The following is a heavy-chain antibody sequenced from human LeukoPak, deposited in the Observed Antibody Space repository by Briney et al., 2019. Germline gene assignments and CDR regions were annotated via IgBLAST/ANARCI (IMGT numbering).Heavy chain of an antibody. CDR1: GGSISSGSYY. J-gene: IGHJ4*02. Sequence: SETPSLTCTVSGGSISSGSYYWSWIRQPAGKGLEWIGRIYTSGSTNYNPSLKSRVTISVDTSKNQFSLKLSSVTAADTAVYYCARLGYDSSGYYYLDYWGQGTLVTVSS. CDR2: IYTSGST. D-gene: IGHD3-22*01. V-gene: IGHV4-61*02. CDR3: ARLGYDSSGYYYLDY.